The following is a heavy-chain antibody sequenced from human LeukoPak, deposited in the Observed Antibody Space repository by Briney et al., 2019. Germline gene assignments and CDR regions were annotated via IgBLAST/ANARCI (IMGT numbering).Heavy chain of an antibody. D-gene: IGHD1-26*01. J-gene: IGHJ4*02. CDR1: GYTFTGYY. CDR3: ARDSAGRSPDF. V-gene: IGHV1-2*02. CDR2: INPNSGGT. Sequence: ASVKVSCKASGYTFTGYYMHWVRQAPGQGLEWMGWINPNSGGTNYAQKFQGRVTMTTDTSTSTAYMELRSLRSDDTAVYYCARDSAGRSPDFWGQGTLVTVSS.